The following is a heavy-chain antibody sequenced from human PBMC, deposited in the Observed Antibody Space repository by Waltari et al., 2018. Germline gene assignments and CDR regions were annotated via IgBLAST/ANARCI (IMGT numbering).Heavy chain of an antibody. J-gene: IGHJ6*02. D-gene: IGHD3-16*01. Sequence: QVQLVESGGGVVQPGRSLRLSCAVSRFTFSSYAFHWVRQTPGKGLEWVAIISYDGSNKFYSYSVQGRCTVSRDNSKNTLYLQMNSRISEDTVVYYCGRDGGGDYYYYGMDVWGQGTTVTVSS. V-gene: IGHV3-30-3*01. CDR3: GRDGGGDYYYYGMDV. CDR2: ISYDGSNK. CDR1: RFTFSSYA.